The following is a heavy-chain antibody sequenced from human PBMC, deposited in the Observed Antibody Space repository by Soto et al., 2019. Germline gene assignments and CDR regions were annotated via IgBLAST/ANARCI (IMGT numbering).Heavy chain of an antibody. Sequence: QVQLVQSGAEVKKPGASVKVSCKASGYTFTSYGISWVRQAPGQGLEWMGWISAYNGNTNYAQKLQGRVTMTTDTTTRTAYMELRSLRSDDTAVYSCARDQASGYSGYAPDFDYWGQGTLVTVSS. J-gene: IGHJ4*02. CDR1: GYTFTSYG. CDR3: ARDQASGYSGYAPDFDY. CDR2: ISAYNGNT. V-gene: IGHV1-18*01. D-gene: IGHD5-12*01.